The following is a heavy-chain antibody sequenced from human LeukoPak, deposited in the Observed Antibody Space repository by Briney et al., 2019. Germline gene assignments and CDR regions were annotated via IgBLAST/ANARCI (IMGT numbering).Heavy chain of an antibody. CDR2: IYSGGST. CDR1: GFTVSSNY. CDR3: ARERVGATVDY. D-gene: IGHD1-26*01. Sequence: PGGSLRLSCAASGFTVSSNYMSWVRQAPGKGLEWVSVIYSGGSTYYADSVKGRSTISRDNSKNTLYLQMNSLRAEDTAVYYCARERVGATVDYWGQGTLVTVSS. V-gene: IGHV3-53*01. J-gene: IGHJ4*02.